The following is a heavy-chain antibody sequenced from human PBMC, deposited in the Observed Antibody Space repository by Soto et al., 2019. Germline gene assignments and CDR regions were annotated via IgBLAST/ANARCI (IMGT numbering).Heavy chain of an antibody. CDR2: ISASGGST. Sequence: EVQLLESGGGLAQPGGSLRLSCADSRFTFSTYAMSWVRQAPGQGLEWVSAISASGGSTYYADSVEGRFTISRDNSKNPFYLQMTRWRADAPAFFYCAKGGRIFEPMDYWGKGTWSPSP. V-gene: IGHV3-23*01. CDR1: RFTFSTYA. D-gene: IGHD3-3*01. J-gene: IGHJ4*02. CDR3: AKGGRIFEPMDY.